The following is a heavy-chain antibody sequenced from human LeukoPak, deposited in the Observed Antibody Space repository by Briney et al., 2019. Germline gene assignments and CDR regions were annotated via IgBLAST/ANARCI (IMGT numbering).Heavy chain of an antibody. D-gene: IGHD4-17*01. CDR2: IYSGGST. CDR1: GFTVSSNY. J-gene: IGHJ4*02. Sequence: PGGFLRLSCAASGFTVSSNYMGWVRQAPGKGLEWVSVIYSGGSTYYADSVKGRFTISRDNSKNTLYLQMNSLRAEDTAVYYCARVGYGDYLYFDYWGQGTLVTVSS. CDR3: ARVGYGDYLYFDY. V-gene: IGHV3-66*01.